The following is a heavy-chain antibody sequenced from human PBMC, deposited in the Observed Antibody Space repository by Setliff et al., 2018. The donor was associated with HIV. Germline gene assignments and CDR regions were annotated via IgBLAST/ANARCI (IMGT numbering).Heavy chain of an antibody. CDR1: GGSISSGGYY. Sequence: SETLSLTCTVSGGSISSGGYYWSWIRQHPGKGLEWIGYIFYSGSTYYNPSLKSRVTISVDTSKNQFSLKLSSVTAADTAVYYCAIGLPYYYDSSGYYYFDYWGQGTLVTVSS. D-gene: IGHD3-22*01. CDR3: AIGLPYYYDSSGYYYFDY. CDR2: IFYSGST. J-gene: IGHJ4*02. V-gene: IGHV4-31*03.